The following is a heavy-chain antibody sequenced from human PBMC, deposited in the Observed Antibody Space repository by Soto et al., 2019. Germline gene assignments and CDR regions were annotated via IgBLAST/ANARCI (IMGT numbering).Heavy chain of an antibody. CDR1: GGSFSGYY. Sequence: PSETLSLTCAVYGGSFSGYYWSWIRQPPGKGLEWIGELNDSGGTNYNASLKSRVSISGDTSKNQFSLTLSFVTAADTAVYYCARGRGGAQHWGQGTLVTVSS. CDR2: LNDSGGT. CDR3: ARGRGGAQH. D-gene: IGHD3-10*01. J-gene: IGHJ1*01. V-gene: IGHV4-34*01.